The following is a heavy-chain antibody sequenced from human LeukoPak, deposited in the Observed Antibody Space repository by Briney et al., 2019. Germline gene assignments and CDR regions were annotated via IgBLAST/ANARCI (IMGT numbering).Heavy chain of an antibody. CDR3: ARDQVDIVATIGNWFDP. V-gene: IGHV1-18*01. Sequence: ASVKVSCKASGYTFTSYGISWVRQAPGQGLEWMGWISAYNGNTNYAQKLQGRVTMTTDTSTSTAYMELRSLRSDDTAVYYCARDQVDIVATIGNWFDPWGQGTLVTVSS. D-gene: IGHD5-12*01. CDR1: GYTFTSYG. J-gene: IGHJ5*02. CDR2: ISAYNGNT.